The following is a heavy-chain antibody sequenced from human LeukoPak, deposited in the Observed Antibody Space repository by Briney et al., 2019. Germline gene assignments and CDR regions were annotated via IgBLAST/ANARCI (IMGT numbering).Heavy chain of an antibody. CDR3: ARNGEGYDDRFDS. J-gene: IGHJ4*02. CDR2: INHSGST. D-gene: IGHD5-12*01. Sequence: PSETLSLTCAVYGGSFSGYYWSWIRQPPGKGLEWIGEINHSGSTNYNPSLKSRVTISVDTSKNQFSLKLSSVTAADTAVYYCARNGEGYDDRFDSWGQGTLVTVSS. V-gene: IGHV4-34*01. CDR1: GGSFSGYY.